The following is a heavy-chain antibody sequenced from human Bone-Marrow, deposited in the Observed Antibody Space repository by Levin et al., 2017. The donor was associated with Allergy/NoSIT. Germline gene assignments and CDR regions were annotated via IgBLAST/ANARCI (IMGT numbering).Heavy chain of an antibody. J-gene: IGHJ4*02. CDR3: ANINHDFWSGYPDDDY. CDR2: ISGSGGST. V-gene: IGHV3-23*01. D-gene: IGHD3-3*01. Sequence: AGGSLRLSCAASGFTFSSYAMSWVRQAPGKGLEWVSAISGSGGSTYYADSVKGRFTISRDNSKNTLYLQMNSLRAEDTAVYYCANINHDFWSGYPDDDYWGQGTLVTVSS. CDR1: GFTFSSYA.